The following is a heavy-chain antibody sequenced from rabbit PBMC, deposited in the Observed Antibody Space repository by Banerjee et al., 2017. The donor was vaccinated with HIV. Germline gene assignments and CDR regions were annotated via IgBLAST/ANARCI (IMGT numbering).Heavy chain of an antibody. CDR1: GFSFSNGYV. Sequence: QEQLEESGGGLVKPEGSLTLTCKASGFSFSNGYVMCWVRQAPGKGLEWISCINTISGDTVYATWAKGRFTISKASWTTVTLQMTSLTAADTATYFCARDLGGSSDLWGPGTLVTVS. V-gene: IGHV1S45*01. D-gene: IGHD8-1*01. CDR3: ARDLGGSSDL. CDR2: INTISGDT. J-gene: IGHJ4*01.